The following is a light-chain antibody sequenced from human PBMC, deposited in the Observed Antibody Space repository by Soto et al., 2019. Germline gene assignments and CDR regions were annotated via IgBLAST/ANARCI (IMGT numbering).Light chain of an antibody. CDR3: QKGDSFPIT. CDR1: QGIRSW. Sequence: DIQMTHSPSSVSASVGDTVTITCRASQGIRSWLSWYQQKPGGAPKLLIYFASSLQSGVPSRFSGSGFGTEFTLTISSLQPEDFATYYCQKGDSFPITCGQGTRREIK. V-gene: IGKV1-12*01. J-gene: IGKJ5*01. CDR2: FAS.